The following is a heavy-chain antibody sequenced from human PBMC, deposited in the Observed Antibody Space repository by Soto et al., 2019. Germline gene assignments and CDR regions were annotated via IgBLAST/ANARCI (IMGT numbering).Heavy chain of an antibody. CDR2: FSGGSGAT. CDR3: TRWNGYGDL. Sequence: DVQILESGGGLVEPGGSLRLSCAASGFSVSTYGVTWVRQGPGKGLEWVAGFSGGSGATHYIDSVKGRFTITTAYPENTAYLQMNSLRVEDTAVYYCTRWNGYGDLWGQGILVTVS. CDR1: GFSVSTYG. V-gene: IGHV3-23*01. D-gene: IGHD1-1*01. J-gene: IGHJ5*02.